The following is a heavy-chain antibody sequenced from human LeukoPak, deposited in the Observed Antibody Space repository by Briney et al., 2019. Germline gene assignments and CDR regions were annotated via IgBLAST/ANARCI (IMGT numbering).Heavy chain of an antibody. CDR3: ARLTSGCNFGY. V-gene: IGHV1-69*04. CDR2: IIPILGIA. CDR1: GGTFSSYA. D-gene: IGHD1-26*01. Sequence: SVKVSCKASGGTFSSYAISWVRQAPGQGLEWMGRIIPILGIANYAQKFQGRVTITADKSTSTAYMELSSLRSEDTAVYYCARLTSGCNFGYWGQGTLVTVSS. J-gene: IGHJ4*02.